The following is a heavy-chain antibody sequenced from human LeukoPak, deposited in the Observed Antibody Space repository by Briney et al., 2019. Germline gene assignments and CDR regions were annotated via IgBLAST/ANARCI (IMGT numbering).Heavy chain of an antibody. CDR3: ARDGDGYNQFDY. J-gene: IGHJ4*02. CDR1: GGSINSGDYY. Sequence: SQTLSLTCNVSGGSINSGDYYWSWIRQPPGKGLEWIGYIYYSGSAYYNPSLKSRVTISVDTSKNQFSLQLSSVTAADTAMYYCARDGDGYNQFDYWGQGTLVTVSS. CDR2: IYYSGSA. V-gene: IGHV4-30-4*08. D-gene: IGHD5-24*01.